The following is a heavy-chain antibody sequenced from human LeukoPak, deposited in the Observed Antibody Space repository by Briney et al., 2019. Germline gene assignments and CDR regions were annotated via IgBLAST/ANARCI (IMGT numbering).Heavy chain of an antibody. CDR2: IDPNSDNI. CDR1: GYTFTGCF. Sequence: ASVKVSCKASGYTFTGCFIHYVRQAPGQGIEWMGWIDPNSDNIRYSETFEDRVTMTRDTSTNTAYMELSWLRSDDTAVYYCARSAYNYGYVYFDHWGQGTLVIVSS. J-gene: IGHJ4*02. V-gene: IGHV1-2*02. D-gene: IGHD5-18*01. CDR3: ARSAYNYGYVYFDH.